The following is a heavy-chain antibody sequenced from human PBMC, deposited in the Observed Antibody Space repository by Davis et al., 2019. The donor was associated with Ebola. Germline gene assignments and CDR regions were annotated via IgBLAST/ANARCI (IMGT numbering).Heavy chain of an antibody. Sequence: MPGGSLRLSCTVSGGSISSYYWSWIRQPPGKGLEWIGYIYYSGSTNYNPSLKSRVTISVDTSKNQFSLKLSSVTAADTAVYYCARLKGWELYYFDYWGQGTLVTVSS. D-gene: IGHD1-26*01. CDR1: GGSISSYY. J-gene: IGHJ4*02. V-gene: IGHV4-59*08. CDR3: ARLKGWELYYFDY. CDR2: IYYSGST.